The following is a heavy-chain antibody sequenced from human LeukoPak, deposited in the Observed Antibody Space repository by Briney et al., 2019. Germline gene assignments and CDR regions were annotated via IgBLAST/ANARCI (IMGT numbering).Heavy chain of an antibody. Sequence: SETLSLTCTVSGGSISSSSYYWGWIRQPPGKGLEWIGSIYYSGSTYYNPSLKSRVTISVDTSKNQFSLKLSSVTAADTAVYYCARAEWRAFDIWGQGTMVTVSS. CDR3: ARAEWRAFDI. D-gene: IGHD3-3*01. J-gene: IGHJ3*02. CDR1: GGSISSSSYY. CDR2: IYYSGST. V-gene: IGHV4-39*07.